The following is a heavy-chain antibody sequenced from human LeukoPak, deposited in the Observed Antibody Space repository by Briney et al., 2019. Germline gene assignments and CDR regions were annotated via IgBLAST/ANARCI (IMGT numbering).Heavy chain of an antibody. CDR2: ISYDGSNK. J-gene: IGHJ4*02. D-gene: IGHD3-10*01. Sequence: PGGSLRLSCAASGFTFSSYGMHWVRQAPGKGLEWVAVISYDGSNKYYADSVKGRFTISRDNAKNSLYLQMNSLRAEDTATYFCARHLRGVRGTFDYWGQGTLVTVSS. CDR1: GFTFSSYG. V-gene: IGHV3-30*03. CDR3: ARHLRGVRGTFDY.